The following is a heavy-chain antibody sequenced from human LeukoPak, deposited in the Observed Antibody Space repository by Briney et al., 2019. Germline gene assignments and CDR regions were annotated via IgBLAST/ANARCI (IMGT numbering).Heavy chain of an antibody. J-gene: IGHJ4*02. Sequence: GASLRLSCEASEFTFHSYAMSWVRQAPGKGLEWVSTITSSGGDTYYADSVKGRFTISRDNSKNTLYLQLNSLRAEDTAVYYCAKGQATILDYFDSWGQGTLVTVSS. CDR2: ITSSGGDT. CDR3: AKGQATILDYFDS. CDR1: EFTFHSYA. D-gene: IGHD5-24*01. V-gene: IGHV3-23*01.